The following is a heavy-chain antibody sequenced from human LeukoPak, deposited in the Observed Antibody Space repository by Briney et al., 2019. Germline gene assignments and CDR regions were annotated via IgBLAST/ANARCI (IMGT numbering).Heavy chain of an antibody. CDR3: ASRQWELRAFDI. D-gene: IGHD1-26*01. CDR1: GFTFSSYA. Sequence: GGSLRLSCAASGFTFSSYAMSWVRQAPGKGLEWVSAISGSGGSTYYADSVRGRFTISRDNAKNSLYLQMNSLRAEDTAVYYCASRQWELRAFDIWGQGTMVTVSS. J-gene: IGHJ3*02. CDR2: ISGSGGST. V-gene: IGHV3-23*01.